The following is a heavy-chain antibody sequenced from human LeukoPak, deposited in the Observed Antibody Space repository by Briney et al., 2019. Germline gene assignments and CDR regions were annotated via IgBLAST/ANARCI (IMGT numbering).Heavy chain of an antibody. D-gene: IGHD4-23*01. V-gene: IGHV1-69*04. CDR2: VIPILGIA. Sequence: SVKASCKASGGTFSSYAISWVRQAPGQGLEWMGRVIPILGIANYAQKFQGRVTITADKSTNTAYMELSSLRSEDTAVYYCARGVDGGNSDWFDPWGQGTLVTVSS. J-gene: IGHJ5*02. CDR1: GGTFSSYA. CDR3: ARGVDGGNSDWFDP.